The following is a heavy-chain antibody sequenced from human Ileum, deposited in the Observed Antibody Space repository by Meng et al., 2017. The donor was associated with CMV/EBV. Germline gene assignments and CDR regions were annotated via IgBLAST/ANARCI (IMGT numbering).Heavy chain of an antibody. CDR1: GGSISSGDYY. Sequence: VQLQGSGPGLVTPSQTLSLTCTVPGGSISSGDYYWTWLRQPPGKGLEWIGYIYYSGTTYYNPSLKSRVSISVDTSRNQFSLQLSSVTAADTAVYYCARRSSGLFDYWGQGILVTVSS. V-gene: IGHV4-30-4*08. CDR3: ARRSSGLFDY. D-gene: IGHD6-13*01. J-gene: IGHJ4*02. CDR2: IYYSGTT.